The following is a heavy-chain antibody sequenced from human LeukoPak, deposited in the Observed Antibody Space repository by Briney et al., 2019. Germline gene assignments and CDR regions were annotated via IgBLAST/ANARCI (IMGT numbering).Heavy chain of an antibody. CDR2: ISSSSSSI. V-gene: IGHV3-48*01. CDR1: EFSFSIYS. D-gene: IGHD5-12*01. Sequence: GGSLRLSSAASEFSFSIYSMNWVPQAPGKGLEWVSYISSSSSSIYYADSVKGRFAISRDNAKNSLYLQMNSLRAEDTAIYYCARETGYDSYFDSWGQGTLVSVSS. CDR3: ARETGYDSYFDS. J-gene: IGHJ4*02.